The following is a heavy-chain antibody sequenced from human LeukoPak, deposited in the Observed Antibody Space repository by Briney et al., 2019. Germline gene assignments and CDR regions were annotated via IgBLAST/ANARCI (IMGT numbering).Heavy chain of an antibody. CDR2: IYYSGTT. D-gene: IGHD6-19*01. J-gene: IGHJ4*02. V-gene: IGHV4-39*01. Sequence: SETLSLTCTVSGGSNSSSTYYWGWIRQPPGKGLEWIGLIYYSGTTYHNPSLKSRVSLSADTSKNQFSLKLSSVTAADTAVYYCAGGRSSVSDYWGQGTLVTVSS. CDR1: GGSNSSSTYY. CDR3: AGGRSSVSDY.